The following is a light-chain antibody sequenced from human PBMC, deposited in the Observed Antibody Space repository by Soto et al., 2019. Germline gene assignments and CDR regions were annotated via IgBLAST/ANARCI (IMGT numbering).Light chain of an antibody. CDR1: RGVSGN. CDR3: QQYNNWPPGT. Sequence: EIVMTQSPATLSVFPGERAPLSCRASRGVSGNLACYQQNPGQAPRLLSYGASTRATGIPARFSGSGSGTEFTLTISSLQSEDFAVYYCQQYNNWPPGTFGQGTKLEIK. CDR2: GAS. J-gene: IGKJ2*01. V-gene: IGKV3-15*01.